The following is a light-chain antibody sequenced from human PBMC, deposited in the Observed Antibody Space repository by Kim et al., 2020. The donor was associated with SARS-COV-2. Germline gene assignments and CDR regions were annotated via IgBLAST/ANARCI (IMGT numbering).Light chain of an antibody. CDR1: QSVSSN. J-gene: IGKJ2*01. CDR3: QRYNKRPPMYT. V-gene: IGKV3-15*01. Sequence: EIVMTQSPATLSVSPGERATLSCRASQSVSSNLAWYQQKPGQAPRLLIFGASTRATGIPARFSGSGSGTEFTLTISSLQSEDFAVYYCQRYNKRPPMYTFGQGTKLEI. CDR2: GAS.